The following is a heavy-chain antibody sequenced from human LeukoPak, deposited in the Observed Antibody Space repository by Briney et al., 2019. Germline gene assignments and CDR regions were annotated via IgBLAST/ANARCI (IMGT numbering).Heavy chain of an antibody. Sequence: GASVKVSCKASGYTFTSYGISWVRQAPGQALESMGWISAYNSNTNYAQKLKGRVTMTTDTSTSTAYMELRSLRSDDTAVYYCARVWALGYSSGGYDAFDIWGQGTMVTVSS. CDR2: ISAYNSNT. D-gene: IGHD6-19*01. CDR1: GYTFTSYG. V-gene: IGHV1-18*01. CDR3: ARVWALGYSSGGYDAFDI. J-gene: IGHJ3*02.